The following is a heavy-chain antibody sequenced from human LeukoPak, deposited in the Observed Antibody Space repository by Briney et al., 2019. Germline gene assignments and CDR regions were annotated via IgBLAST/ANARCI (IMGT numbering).Heavy chain of an antibody. V-gene: IGHV1-69*13. D-gene: IGHD3-10*01. CDR1: GGTFSSYA. Sequence: SVKVSCKASGGTFSSYAISWVRQAPGQGLEWMGGIIPIFGTANYAQKFQGRVTITADESTSTAYMELSSLRSEDTAVYYCARSPSALSYYYGSGSRYYFDYWGQGTLVTVSS. CDR2: IIPIFGTA. J-gene: IGHJ4*02. CDR3: ARSPSALSYYYGSGSRYYFDY.